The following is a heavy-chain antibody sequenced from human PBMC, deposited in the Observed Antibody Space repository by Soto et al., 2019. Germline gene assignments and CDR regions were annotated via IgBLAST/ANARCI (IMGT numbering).Heavy chain of an antibody. CDR2: IYYSGST. D-gene: IGHD3-9*01. CDR3: AREVRYFDWLSPPYYYGMDV. V-gene: IGHV4-59*01. CDR1: GGTIISYY. Sequence: PSQTLCVTCSVSGGTIISYYWSCIRQPPGKGLDWIGYIYYSGSTNYNPSLKSRVTISVDTSKNQFSLKLSSVTAADTAVYYCAREVRYFDWLSPPYYYGMDVWGQGTTVTVSS. J-gene: IGHJ6*02.